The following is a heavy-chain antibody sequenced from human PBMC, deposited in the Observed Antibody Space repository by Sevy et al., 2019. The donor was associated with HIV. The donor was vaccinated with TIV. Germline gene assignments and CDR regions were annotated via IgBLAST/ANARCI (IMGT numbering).Heavy chain of an antibody. V-gene: IGHV3-33*01. CDR1: GFTFSSYG. CDR2: IWYDVSNK. CDR3: ARDPPRGHSDYYYYGMDV. J-gene: IGHJ6*02. Sequence: GGSLRLSCAASGFTFSSYGMHWVRQAPGKGLEWVAVIWYDVSNKYYADSVKGRFTISRDNSKNTLYLQMNSLRAEDTAVYYCARDPPRGHSDYYYYGMDVWGQGTTVTVS.